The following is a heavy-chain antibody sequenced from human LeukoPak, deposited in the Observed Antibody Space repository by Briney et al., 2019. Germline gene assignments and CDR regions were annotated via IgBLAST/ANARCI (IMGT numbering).Heavy chain of an antibody. J-gene: IGHJ4*02. CDR2: ISSSSSTI. CDR3: ARDWGYYFDY. D-gene: IGHD3-16*01. Sequence: GGSLRLSCAASGFTFSSYSMNWVRQAPGKGLEWVSYISSSSSTIYYAGSVKGRFTISRDNAKNSLYLQMNSLRAEDTAAYYCARDWGYYFDYWGQGTLVTVSS. V-gene: IGHV3-48*01. CDR1: GFTFSSYS.